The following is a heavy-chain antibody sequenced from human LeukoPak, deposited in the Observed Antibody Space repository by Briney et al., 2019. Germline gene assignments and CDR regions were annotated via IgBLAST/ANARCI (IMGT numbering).Heavy chain of an antibody. V-gene: IGHV3-23*01. D-gene: IGHD2-15*01. CDR2: ITGTGGK. CDR3: AKDYCRDGNCPFPFLDS. Sequence: GGSLRLSCAVSGFALTNHGVSWVRQAPGKGLEWVSIITGTGGKYYGDSVKGRFVLSRDNSKNTVYMQMSSLRAEDTAAYYCAKDYCRDGNCPFPFLDSWGQGTQVTVSS. CDR1: GFALTNHG. J-gene: IGHJ4*02.